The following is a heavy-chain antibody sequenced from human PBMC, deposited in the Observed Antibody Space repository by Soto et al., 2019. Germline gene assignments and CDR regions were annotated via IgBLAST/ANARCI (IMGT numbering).Heavy chain of an antibody. D-gene: IGHD2-2*01. CDR1: GYTFTSYD. V-gene: IGHV1-8*01. CDR2: MNPNSGNT. J-gene: IGHJ5*02. Sequence: ASVKVSCKASGYTFTSYDINWVRQATGQGLEWMGWMNPNSGNTGYAQKFQGRVTMTRNTSISTAYMELSSLRSEDTAVYYCARGRRHGGTYCSSTSCDVDPWGQGTLVTVSS. CDR3: ARGRRHGGTYCSSTSCDVDP.